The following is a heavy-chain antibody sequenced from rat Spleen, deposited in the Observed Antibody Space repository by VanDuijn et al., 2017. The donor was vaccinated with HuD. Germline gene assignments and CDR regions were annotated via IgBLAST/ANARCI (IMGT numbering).Heavy chain of an antibody. CDR3: TRPGSDWAFAY. CDR1: GFTFSDYY. CDR2: ISYEGSGT. D-gene: IGHD1-4*01. J-gene: IGHJ3*01. V-gene: IGHV5-22*01. Sequence: EVQLVESGGGLVQPGRSLKLSCAASGFTFSDYYMAWVRQAPKKGLEWVASISYEGSGTYDGDSRKGRFIISRDNAKSTLYLQMNSLRSEDTATYYCTRPGSDWAFAYWGQGTLVTVSS.